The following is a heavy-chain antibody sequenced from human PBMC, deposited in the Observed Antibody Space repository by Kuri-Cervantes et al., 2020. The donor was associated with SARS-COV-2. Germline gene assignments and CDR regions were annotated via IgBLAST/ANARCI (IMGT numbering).Heavy chain of an antibody. CDR1: GFTVSSNY. CDR2: IYSGGST. V-gene: IGHV3-53*01. D-gene: IGHD1-26*01. CDR3: ARTNSGSFYFDY. J-gene: IGHJ4*02. Sequence: GESLKISCAASGFTVSSNYMNWVRQAPGKGLEWVSVIYSGGSTYYADSVKGRFTISRDNSKNTLYLQMNSLRAEDTAVYYCARTNSGSFYFDYWGQGTLVTVSS.